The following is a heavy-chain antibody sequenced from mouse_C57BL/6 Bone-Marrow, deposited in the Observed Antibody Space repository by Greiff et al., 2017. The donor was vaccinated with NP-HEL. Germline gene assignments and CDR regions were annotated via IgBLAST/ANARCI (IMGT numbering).Heavy chain of an antibody. Sequence: VQLQQSGPELVKPGASVKISCKASGYTFTDYYMNWVKQSHGKSLEWIGDINPNNGGTSYNQKFKGKATLTVDQSSSTAYMELRSLTSEDSAVYCCARDGYYSSWYFDVWGTGTTVTVSS. J-gene: IGHJ1*03. CDR2: INPNNGGT. CDR3: ARDGYYSSWYFDV. CDR1: GYTFTDYY. D-gene: IGHD2-3*01. V-gene: IGHV1-26*01.